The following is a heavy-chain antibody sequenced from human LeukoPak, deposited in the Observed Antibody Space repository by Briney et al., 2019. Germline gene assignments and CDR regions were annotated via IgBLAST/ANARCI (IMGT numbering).Heavy chain of an antibody. D-gene: IGHD3-9*01. J-gene: IGHJ6*02. Sequence: GGSLRLSCAASGFTFSSYDMHWVRQATGKGLEWVSAIGTAGDTYYPGSVKGRFTISRENAKNSLYLQMNSLRAGDTAVYYCAREGRGYDILTGYYYYYGMDVWGQGTTVTVSS. V-gene: IGHV3-13*01. CDR1: GFTFSSYD. CDR2: IGTAGDT. CDR3: AREGRGYDILTGYYYYYGMDV.